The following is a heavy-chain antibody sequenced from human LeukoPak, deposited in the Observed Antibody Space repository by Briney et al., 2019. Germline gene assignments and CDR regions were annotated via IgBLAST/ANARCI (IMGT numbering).Heavy chain of an antibody. Sequence: GGSLRLSCAASGFTFSSYGMHWVRQAPGKGLEWVAFIRYDGSNKYYADSVKGRFTISRDNTKKTLYMQINSLRAEDTAVYYCAKAHFVDERVLAATPADYWGQGTLVTVSS. CDR3: AKAHFVDERVLAATPADY. CDR2: IRYDGSNK. CDR1: GFTFSSYG. V-gene: IGHV3-30*02. D-gene: IGHD2-2*01. J-gene: IGHJ4*02.